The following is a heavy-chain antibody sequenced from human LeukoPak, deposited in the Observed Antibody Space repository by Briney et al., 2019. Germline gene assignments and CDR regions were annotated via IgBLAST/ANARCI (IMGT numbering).Heavy chain of an antibody. D-gene: IGHD6-19*01. J-gene: IGHJ5*02. V-gene: IGHV1-18*01. CDR3: ARDSASVWPGSSGWSNWFDP. CDR2: ISPYNGNT. CDR1: GYTFGSYG. Sequence: ASVKVSCKASGYTFGSYGVSWVRQAPGQGLEWMAWISPYNGNTNYAQKFQGRVTMTTDTSTGTAYMELRSLRADDTAVYYCARDSASVWPGSSGWSNWFDPWGQGTLVTVSS.